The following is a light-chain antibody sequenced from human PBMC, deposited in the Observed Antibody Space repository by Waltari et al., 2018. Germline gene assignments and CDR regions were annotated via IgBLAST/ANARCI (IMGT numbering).Light chain of an antibody. V-gene: IGKV3-11*01. Sequence: EVVLTQSPAILSLSPGERATISCRASQRVRTFVAWYQQKPGQAPRLLIYDASNRATGIPARFSGSGSGTDFTLTISRLQIEDFAIYYCQQSYSRPYTFGQGTRLEIK. J-gene: IGKJ2*01. CDR1: QRVRTF. CDR3: QQSYSRPYT. CDR2: DAS.